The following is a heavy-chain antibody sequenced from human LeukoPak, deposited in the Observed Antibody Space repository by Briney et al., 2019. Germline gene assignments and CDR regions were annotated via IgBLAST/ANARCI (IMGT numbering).Heavy chain of an antibody. J-gene: IGHJ6*02. CDR1: DGSISSSSYY. V-gene: IGHV4-39*01. CDR2: IYYSGRT. CDR3: ARVRPSGWYYYYGMDV. Sequence: SETLSLTCTVSDGSISSSSYYWGWIRQPPGKGLEWIGSIYYSGRTYYNPSLKSRVTISVDTSKNQFSLKLSSVTAADTAVYYCARVRPSGWYYYYGMDVWGQGTTVTVSS. D-gene: IGHD3-10*01.